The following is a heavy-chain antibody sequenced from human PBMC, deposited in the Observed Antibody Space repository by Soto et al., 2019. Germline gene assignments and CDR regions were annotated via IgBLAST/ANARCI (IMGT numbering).Heavy chain of an antibody. CDR2: INSDGSST. Sequence: PGGSLRLSCAASGFTFSSYWMHWVRQAPGKGLVWVSRINSDGSSTSYADSVKGRFTISRGNAKNTLYLQMNSLRAEDTAVYYCASLSVGATDFDYWGQGTLVTV. V-gene: IGHV3-74*01. D-gene: IGHD1-26*01. CDR1: GFTFSSYW. CDR3: ASLSVGATDFDY. J-gene: IGHJ4*02.